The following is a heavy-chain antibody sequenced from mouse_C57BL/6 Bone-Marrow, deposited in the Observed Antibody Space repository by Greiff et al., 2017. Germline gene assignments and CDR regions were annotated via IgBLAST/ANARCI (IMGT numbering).Heavy chain of an antibody. CDR2: IHPNSGST. CDR1: GYTFTSYW. V-gene: IGHV1-64*01. CDR3: ARKGYYGPGVYFDY. Sequence: QVQLKQPGAELVKPGASVKLSCKASGYTFTSYWMHWVKQRPGRGLEWIGMIHPNSGSTNYNEKFKSKATLTVDKSSSTAYMQLSSLTSEDSAVYYCARKGYYGPGVYFDYWGQGTTLTVSS. J-gene: IGHJ2*01. D-gene: IGHD1-2*01.